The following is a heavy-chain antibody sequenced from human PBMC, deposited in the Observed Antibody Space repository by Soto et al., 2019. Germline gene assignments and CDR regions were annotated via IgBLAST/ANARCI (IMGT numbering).Heavy chain of an antibody. V-gene: IGHV3-74*01. Sequence: EVQLVESGGGLVQSGGSLRLACAASGFTFRNYWMHWVRQAPGKGLVWVSLISYYGRINYSDSVKGRFTISKDDDKRELYLQMSNLRAEDTVVYYGGRGGVEPFDYWGQGALVTVSS. D-gene: IGHD3-3*01. CDR3: GRGGVEPFDY. J-gene: IGHJ4*02. CDR2: ISYYGRI. CDR1: GFTFRNYW.